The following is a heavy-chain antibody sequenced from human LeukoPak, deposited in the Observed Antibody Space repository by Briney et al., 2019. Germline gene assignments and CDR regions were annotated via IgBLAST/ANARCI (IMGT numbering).Heavy chain of an antibody. Sequence: GASVKVSCKASGYTFTGYYIHWVRQAPEQRLEWMGWINPNNGATNYARKFQGRITMTRDTSITTAYMELSSLRSDDTAIYYCARDVVVVVGASRSNFYFYMDVWGKGTTVTVSS. D-gene: IGHD2-15*01. CDR1: GYTFTGYY. J-gene: IGHJ6*03. CDR3: ARDVVVVVGASRSNFYFYMDV. V-gene: IGHV1-2*02. CDR2: INPNNGAT.